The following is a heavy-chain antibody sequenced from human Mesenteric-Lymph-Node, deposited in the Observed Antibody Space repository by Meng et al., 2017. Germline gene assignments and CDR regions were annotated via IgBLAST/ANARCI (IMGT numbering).Heavy chain of an antibody. CDR1: GGSFSDYY. J-gene: IGHJ4*02. CDR3: ARSSGSYYGDY. CDR2: INHSGST. Sequence: GSLRLSCAVYGGSFSDYYWTWIRQPPGKGLEWIGEINHSGSTNYNPSLKSRVTISVDTSKNQFSLKLSSVTAADTAVYYCARSSGSYYGDYWGQGTLVTVSS. D-gene: IGHD1-26*01. V-gene: IGHV4-34*01.